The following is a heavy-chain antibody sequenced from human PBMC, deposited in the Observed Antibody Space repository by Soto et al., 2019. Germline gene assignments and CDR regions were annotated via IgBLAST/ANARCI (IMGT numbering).Heavy chain of an antibody. V-gene: IGHV4-4*02. D-gene: IGHD6-13*01. Sequence: QVQLQESGPGLVRPSGTVSLTCAVSGGSISNGDWWSWVRQPPGKGLEWIGEIHHSGSINYNPSLKSRVTMSVVPSKNLFSLTLNSVTAADTAFYYCARDQGSHPGDWGQGTLVSVSS. J-gene: IGHJ4*02. CDR3: ARDQGSHPGD. CDR1: GGSISNGDW. CDR2: IHHSGSI.